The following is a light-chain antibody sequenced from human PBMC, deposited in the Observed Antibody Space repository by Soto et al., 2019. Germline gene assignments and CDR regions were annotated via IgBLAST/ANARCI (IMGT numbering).Light chain of an antibody. V-gene: IGKV3-15*01. CDR1: QSVSSN. CDR3: QQYKNWWT. J-gene: IGKJ1*01. Sequence: EVVMMQSPATLSVSPGDRATLSCRVSQSVSSNLAWYQQKPGQSPRLLIYGASTRATGVPARFSGSGSGTEFTLTISSLQSEDFAIYYCQQYKNWWTFGQGTKVEIK. CDR2: GAS.